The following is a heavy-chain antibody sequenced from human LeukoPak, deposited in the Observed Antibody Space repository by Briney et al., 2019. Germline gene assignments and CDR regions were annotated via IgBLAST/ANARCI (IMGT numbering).Heavy chain of an antibody. CDR3: ARAPLRISGSYY. CDR2: IHTNGGT. CDR1: GGSITSYY. J-gene: IGHJ4*02. D-gene: IGHD1-26*01. Sequence: ASETLSLTCTVSGGSITSYYWSWIRQPAGKGLEWIGRIHTNGGTNYNPSLSSRVTLSVDTSKNQLSLKLTSVTAADTALYYCARAPLRISGSYYWGQGTLVTVSS. V-gene: IGHV4-4*07.